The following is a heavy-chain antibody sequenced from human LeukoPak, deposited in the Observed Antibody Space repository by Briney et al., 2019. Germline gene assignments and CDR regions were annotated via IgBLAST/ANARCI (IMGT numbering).Heavy chain of an antibody. CDR1: GFTFSSHG. J-gene: IGHJ1*01. CDR2: ISPSGGIT. D-gene: IGHD3-16*01. CDR3: AKDDAWGRYKD. V-gene: IGHV3-23*01. Sequence: GGSLRLSCAASGFTFSSHGMNWVRQAPGKGLEWVSGISPSGGITYYTDSVKGRFTISRDNSKNTVPLQMNSLRGDDTAVYYCAKDDAWGRYKDWGQGTLVTVSS.